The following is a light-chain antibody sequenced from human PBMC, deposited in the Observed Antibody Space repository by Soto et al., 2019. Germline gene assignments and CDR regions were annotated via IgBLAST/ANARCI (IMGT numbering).Light chain of an antibody. V-gene: IGKV1-5*01. J-gene: IGKJ1*01. CDR2: DAS. CDR3: QQYNSYPWT. Sequence: DIQMTQSPSTLSASVGDGVTITCRASQSISNRLAWYQQKPGEAPKYLIYDASTLDSGAPSRFSGSGSGTEFTHSISRRQPDDFATYYCQQYNSYPWTFGQGTKVEI. CDR1: QSISNR.